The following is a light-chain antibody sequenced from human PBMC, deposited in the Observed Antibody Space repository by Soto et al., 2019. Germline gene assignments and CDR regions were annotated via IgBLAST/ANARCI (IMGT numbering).Light chain of an antibody. V-gene: IGLV2-14*01. J-gene: IGLJ3*02. Sequence: QSVLTQPASVSGSPGQSITISCTGTSSDVGGYNYVSWYQQHPGKAPKLMIYEFSNRPSGVSNRFSGSKSGNTASLTISGLQAEDEADYYCSSYTSSSTLEVFGGGTKLTVL. CDR1: SSDVGGYNY. CDR3: SSYTSSSTLEV. CDR2: EFS.